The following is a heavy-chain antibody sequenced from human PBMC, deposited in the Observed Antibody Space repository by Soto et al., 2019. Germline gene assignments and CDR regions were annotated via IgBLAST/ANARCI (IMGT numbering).Heavy chain of an antibody. CDR1: GGFISSYY. CDR3: ARCVGTALNWFDP. V-gene: IGHV4-59*01. Sequence: HVQLQYSGPGLVKPSETRSINCTVYGGFISSYYWSWIGQPPGKGLEWSGYIYYSGSINYNHSLTSRVTITVDTSKNQFSLKLSSVTAAGPDVYYCARCVGTALNWFDPWVQGTLVTVS. CDR2: IYYSGSI. J-gene: IGHJ5*02. D-gene: IGHD2-21*02.